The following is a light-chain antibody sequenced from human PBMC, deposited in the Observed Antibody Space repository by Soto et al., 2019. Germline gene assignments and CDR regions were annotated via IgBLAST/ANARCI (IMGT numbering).Light chain of an antibody. CDR3: QQRSNWYT. J-gene: IGKJ2*01. CDR1: QSVSSY. V-gene: IGKV3-11*01. Sequence: EIVLTQSPATLSLSPGERATLSCRASQSVSSYLAWYQQKPGQAPRLLIYDASNRATGIPARFSGSGSGTDFTINISSIEPEDFAVYYCQQRSNWYTFGQGTKLEIK. CDR2: DAS.